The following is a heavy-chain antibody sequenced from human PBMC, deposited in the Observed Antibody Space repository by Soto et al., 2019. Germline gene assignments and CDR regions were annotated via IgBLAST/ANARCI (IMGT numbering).Heavy chain of an antibody. D-gene: IGHD3-16*01. Sequence: PGGSLRLSCAASGFKFSIYAMSWVRQAPGKGLEWVSLISATGGGTYYADSVKGRFTISRDNSHNTLYLQVHSLTAEDTAVYYCAKDSRAGGTSDFYFDFWGQGA. CDR1: GFKFSIYA. CDR2: ISATGGGT. V-gene: IGHV3-23*01. J-gene: IGHJ5*01. CDR3: AKDSRAGGTSDFYFDF.